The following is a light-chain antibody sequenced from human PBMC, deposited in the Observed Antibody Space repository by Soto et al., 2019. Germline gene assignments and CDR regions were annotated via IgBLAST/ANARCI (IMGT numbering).Light chain of an antibody. CDR3: CSYTNINTNV. V-gene: IGLV2-14*03. Sequence: QSALTQPASMSGSPGQSITISCTRSSTDVGGYNSVSWYQQLPGEAPKLMIYDVTHRPSGVSDRFSGSKSGNTATLTISGLQAEDEADYYCCSYTNINTNVFGSGTKVTVL. CDR2: DVT. J-gene: IGLJ1*01. CDR1: STDVGGYNS.